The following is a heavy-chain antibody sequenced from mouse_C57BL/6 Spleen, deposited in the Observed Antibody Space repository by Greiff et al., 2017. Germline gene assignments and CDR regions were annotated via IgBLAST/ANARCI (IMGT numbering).Heavy chain of an antibody. Sequence: LQQSGAELVRPGASVKMSCKASGYTFTSYNMHWVKQTPRQGLEWIGAIYPGNGDTSYNQKFKGKATLTVDKSSSTAYMQLSSLTSEDSAVYFGARWDYGSSRDYFDYWGQGTTLTVSS. V-gene: IGHV1-12*01. CDR2: IYPGNGDT. CDR3: ARWDYGSSRDYFDY. CDR1: GYTFTSYN. D-gene: IGHD1-1*01. J-gene: IGHJ2*01.